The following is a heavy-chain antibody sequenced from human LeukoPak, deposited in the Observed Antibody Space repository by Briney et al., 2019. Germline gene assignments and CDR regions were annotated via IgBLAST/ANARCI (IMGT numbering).Heavy chain of an antibody. Sequence: GGSLRLSCAASGFTFSDYYMSWIRQAPGKGLEWVSYISSSSSYTNYADSVKGRFTISRDNAKNSLYLQMNSLRAEDTAVYYCARMTAADAFDIWGQGTMVTVSS. V-gene: IGHV3-11*06. CDR3: ARMTAADAFDI. CDR1: GFTFSDYY. J-gene: IGHJ3*02. CDR2: ISSSSSYT.